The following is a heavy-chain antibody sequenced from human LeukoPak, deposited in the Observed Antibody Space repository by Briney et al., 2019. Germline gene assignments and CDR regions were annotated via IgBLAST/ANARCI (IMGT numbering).Heavy chain of an antibody. D-gene: IGHD2-8*01. CDR1: GGSISSGGYS. Sequence: SETLSLTCAVSGGSISSGGYSWSWIRQPPGKGLEWIGYIYYSGSTNYNPSLNSRVTISVDTSKNQFSLRLSSVTAADTAVYYCAGLIRPRWVDPWGQGTLVTVSS. J-gene: IGHJ5*02. V-gene: IGHV4-61*08. CDR3: AGLIRPRWVDP. CDR2: IYYSGST.